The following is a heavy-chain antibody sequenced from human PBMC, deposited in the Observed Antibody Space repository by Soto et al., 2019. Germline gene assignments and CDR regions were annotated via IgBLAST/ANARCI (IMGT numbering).Heavy chain of an antibody. V-gene: IGHV3-30*04. Sequence: QVHLVESGGGVVQPGRSLTLSCAASGFTFTTYAMHWVRQAPGKGLEWVAVMSYDGRHESYADSVEGRFTISRDNSKNTLYLQMNILRPEDTAVYIFARDRNIGQLERGQVPYYDKYGMYAWGHGTTVTVS. CDR2: MSYDGRHE. CDR1: GFTFTTYA. CDR3: ARDRNIGQLERGQVPYYDKYGMYA. D-gene: IGHD1-1*01. J-gene: IGHJ6*02.